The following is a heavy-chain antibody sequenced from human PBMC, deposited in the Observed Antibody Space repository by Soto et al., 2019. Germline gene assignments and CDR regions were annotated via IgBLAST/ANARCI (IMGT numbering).Heavy chain of an antibody. V-gene: IGHV3-48*03. CDR1: GFTFSSYE. Sequence: GGSLILSCASSGFTFSSYEMNWVRQAPGKGLEWVSYISSSGSSIYYADSVKGRFTISRDNAKNSLYLQMNSLRAEDKPVYYCARDRPYKWKTLAFDIWGQGIMVTVSS. D-gene: IGHD1-20*01. CDR3: ARDRPYKWKTLAFDI. J-gene: IGHJ3*02. CDR2: ISSSGSSI.